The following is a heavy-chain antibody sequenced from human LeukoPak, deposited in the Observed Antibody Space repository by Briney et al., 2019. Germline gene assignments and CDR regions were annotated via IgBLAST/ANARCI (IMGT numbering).Heavy chain of an antibody. CDR1: GFTFSSYW. CDR2: ISSDGSST. CDR3: AARGYCSGTSCLLEY. J-gene: IGHJ4*02. Sequence: PGGSLRLSCAASGFTFSSYWMHWVRQAPGKGLVWVSRISSDGSSTNYADSVKGRFTISRDNAKNTLYVQMNSLRAEDTAVYYCAARGYCSGTSCLLEYWGQGTLVTVSS. D-gene: IGHD2-2*01. V-gene: IGHV3-74*01.